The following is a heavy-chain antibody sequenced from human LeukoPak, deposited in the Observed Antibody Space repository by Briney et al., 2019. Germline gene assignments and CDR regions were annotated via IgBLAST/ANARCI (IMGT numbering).Heavy chain of an antibody. CDR3: ARAPTVTNWFDP. D-gene: IGHD4-17*01. Sequence: PSETLSLTCAVYGGSFSGYYWSWIRQPPGKGLEWIGEINHSGSTNYNPSLKSRVTISVDTSKNQFSLKLSSVTAADTAVYYCARAPTVTNWFDPWGQGTLVTVSS. J-gene: IGHJ5*02. CDR2: INHSGST. CDR1: GGSFSGYY. V-gene: IGHV4-34*01.